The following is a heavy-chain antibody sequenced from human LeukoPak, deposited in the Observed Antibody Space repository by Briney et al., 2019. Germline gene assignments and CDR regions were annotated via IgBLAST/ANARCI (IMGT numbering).Heavy chain of an antibody. V-gene: IGHV1-2*02. D-gene: IGHD2-15*01. CDR1: GYTLTELS. Sequence: ASVRVSCKVSGYTLTELSMHWVRQAPGQGLEWMGWINPNSGGTNYAQKFQGRVTMTRDTSISTAYMELSRLRSDDTAVYYCARDAEYCSGGSCYWGMDVWGQGTTVTVSS. CDR2: INPNSGGT. CDR3: ARDAEYCSGGSCYWGMDV. J-gene: IGHJ6*02.